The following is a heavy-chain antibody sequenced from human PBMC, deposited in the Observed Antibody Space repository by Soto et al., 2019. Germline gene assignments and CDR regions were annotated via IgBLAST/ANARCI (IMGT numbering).Heavy chain of an antibody. D-gene: IGHD2-15*01. Sequence: PGGSLRLSCAASGFTFSSYWMHWVSHAPGKGLVWVSRTNSDGSSTSYADSVKGRFTISRDNAKNTLYLQMNRLRAEDTAVYSCARGGPGYYGMAVWGQGTTVTVS. V-gene: IGHV3-74*01. CDR1: GFTFSSYW. J-gene: IGHJ6*02. CDR2: TNSDGSST. CDR3: ARGGPGYYGMAV.